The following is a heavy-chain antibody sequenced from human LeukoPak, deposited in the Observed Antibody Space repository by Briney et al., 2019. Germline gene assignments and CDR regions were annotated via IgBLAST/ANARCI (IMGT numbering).Heavy chain of an antibody. V-gene: IGHV4-61*02. J-gene: IGHJ4*02. Sequence: PSETLSLTCTVSGGSISSGSYYWRWLRQPTGKGLEWIGRIYTGGSNNYNPALKNRVFISADTSKNQFPLKLISVTAADTAVYYCARAYHSSSTSCYTRGLDYWGQGTLVTVSS. D-gene: IGHD2-2*02. CDR3: ARAYHSSSTSCYTRGLDY. CDR2: IYTGGSN. CDR1: GGSISSGSYY.